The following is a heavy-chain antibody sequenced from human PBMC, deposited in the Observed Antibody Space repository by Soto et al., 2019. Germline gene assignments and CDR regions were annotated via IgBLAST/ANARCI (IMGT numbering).Heavy chain of an antibody. Sequence: GSLRLSCAASGFTFSSYAMSWVRQAPGKGLEWVSAISGSGGSTYYADSVKGRFTISRDNSKNTLYLQMNSLRAEDTAVYYCAKDRVQGDSSSWFLPYYFDYWGQGTLVTVSS. CDR3: AKDRVQGDSSSWFLPYYFDY. CDR2: ISGSGGST. D-gene: IGHD6-13*01. CDR1: GFTFSSYA. J-gene: IGHJ4*02. V-gene: IGHV3-23*01.